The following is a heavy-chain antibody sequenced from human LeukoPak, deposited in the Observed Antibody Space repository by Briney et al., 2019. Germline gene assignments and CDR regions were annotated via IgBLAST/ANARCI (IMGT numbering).Heavy chain of an antibody. D-gene: IGHD3-22*01. V-gene: IGHV4-59*02. CDR3: ARDPYDTSGSYYAAFDI. CDR1: GGSVSSYY. Sequence: SETLSLTCTVSGGSVSSYYWSWIRQAPGKGLEWIGSMYFRGSTNYNPSLKSRVTISVDTSKNQFSLKLTSVTAEDTAVYYCARDPYDTSGSYYAAFDIWGPGTMVTVSS. J-gene: IGHJ3*02. CDR2: MYFRGST.